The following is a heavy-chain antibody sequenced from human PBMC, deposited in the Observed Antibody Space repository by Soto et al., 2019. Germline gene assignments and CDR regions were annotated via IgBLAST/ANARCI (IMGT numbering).Heavy chain of an antibody. Sequence: ASVKVSCKASGYTNTSYGISWVRQANGQGLEWMGWMNPNSGNTGYAQKFQGRVTMTRNTSISTAYMELSSLRSEDTAVYYCARAYYDFWSGYYFSHAFDIWGQGTMVTVSS. D-gene: IGHD3-3*01. CDR2: MNPNSGNT. CDR1: GYTNTSYG. CDR3: ARAYYDFWSGYYFSHAFDI. V-gene: IGHV1-8*02. J-gene: IGHJ3*02.